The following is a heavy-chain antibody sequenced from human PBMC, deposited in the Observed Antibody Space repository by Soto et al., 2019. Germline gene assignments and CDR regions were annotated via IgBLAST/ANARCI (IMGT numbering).Heavy chain of an antibody. CDR2: INWNSGNI. CDR1: GFTFDDYA. V-gene: IGHV3-9*01. D-gene: IGHD3-3*01. CDR3: AKGRLEWLDY. Sequence: EVQLVESGGGLVQPGRSLRLSCAASGFTFDDYAMHWVRQAPGKGLEWVSTINWNSGNIGYADSVKGRFTISRDNAKNSLYLQMNSLRAEDTALYYCAKGRLEWLDYWGQGTLVTVSS. J-gene: IGHJ4*02.